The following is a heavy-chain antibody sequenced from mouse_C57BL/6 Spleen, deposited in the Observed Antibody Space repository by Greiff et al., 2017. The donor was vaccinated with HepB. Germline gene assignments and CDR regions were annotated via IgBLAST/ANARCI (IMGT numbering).Heavy chain of an antibody. D-gene: IGHD1-1*01. CDR2: IYPGDGDT. J-gene: IGHJ4*01. CDR1: GYAFSSSW. V-gene: IGHV1-82*01. CDR3: ARGGTTVVATPYAMDY. Sequence: QVQLKESGPELVKPGASVKISCKASGYAFSSSWMNWVKQRPGKGLEWIGRIYPGDGDTNYNGKFKGKATLTADKSSSTAYMQLSSLTSEDSAVYFCARGGTTVVATPYAMDYWGQVTSVTVSS.